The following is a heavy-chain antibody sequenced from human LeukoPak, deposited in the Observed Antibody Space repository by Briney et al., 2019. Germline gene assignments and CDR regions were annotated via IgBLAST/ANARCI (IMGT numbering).Heavy chain of an antibody. Sequence: PSETLSLTCTVSGGSISSSSYYWGWIRQPPGKGLEWIGSIYYSGSTYYNPSLKSRVTISLDTSKNQFSLKLTSVTAADTAVYYCARYPHPSIAADIWGQGTMVTVSS. CDR2: IYYSGST. V-gene: IGHV4-39*07. D-gene: IGHD6-25*01. CDR1: GGSISSSSYY. J-gene: IGHJ3*02. CDR3: ARYPHPSIAADI.